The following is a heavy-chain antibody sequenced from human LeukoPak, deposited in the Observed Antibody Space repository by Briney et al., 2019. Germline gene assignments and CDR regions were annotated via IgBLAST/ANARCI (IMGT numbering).Heavy chain of an antibody. V-gene: IGHV3-15*01. D-gene: IGHD2-21*02. J-gene: IGHJ4*02. Sequence: GGSLRLSSAASGFTFRNAWMNWVRQAPRRGLEWVARVRSKAVGETTYYAAPVKGRFSSSRDDSRDMVYLQMNSLETEDTAVYYCATCNGDCYFNFWGQGTLVTVSS. CDR2: VRSKAVGETT. CDR3: ATCNGDCYFNF. CDR1: GFTFRNAW.